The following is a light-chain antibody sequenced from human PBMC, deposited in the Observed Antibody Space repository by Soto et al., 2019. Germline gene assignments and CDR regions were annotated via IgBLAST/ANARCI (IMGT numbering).Light chain of an antibody. CDR3: SSYRSSSTLGV. CDR2: DVS. CDR1: SSDVGGYSS. J-gene: IGLJ1*01. V-gene: IGLV2-14*03. Sequence: QSALTQPASVSGSPGQSITISCTGTSSDVGGYSSVSWYQQHPGKAPKLMIYDVSNRPSGVSNRFSGSKSGNTASLTISGLQAEDEADYYCSSYRSSSTLGVFGTGTKLTVL.